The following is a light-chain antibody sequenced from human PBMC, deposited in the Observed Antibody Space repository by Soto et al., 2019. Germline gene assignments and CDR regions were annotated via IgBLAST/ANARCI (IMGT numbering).Light chain of an antibody. Sequence: DIQMTQYPSSLSASVGDRVTISCRASQDIRNDLGWFQQKPGKAPKRLIYAASSLQSGVTSRFSGSGSGTEYTRTINRLQPEDFATYYCIQYNSYPHTFGQGTRLEIK. V-gene: IGKV1-17*01. J-gene: IGKJ5*01. CDR3: IQYNSYPHT. CDR1: QDIRND. CDR2: AAS.